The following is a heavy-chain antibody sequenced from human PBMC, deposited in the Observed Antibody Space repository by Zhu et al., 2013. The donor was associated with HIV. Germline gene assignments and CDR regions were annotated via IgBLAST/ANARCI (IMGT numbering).Heavy chain of an antibody. Sequence: QVQLVQSGTEVKKPGASVRISCKASGYTFTTYTIHWVRQAPGQRLEWMGWINAGSGGTKYSQKFQDRLTLSMDTSANTAYMELVSEDTSMYYCARGHGGMKKXVAGTFYFDSRADGT. CDR3: ARGHGGMKKXVAGTFYFDS. CDR1: GYTFTTYT. J-gene: IGHJ5*01. D-gene: IGHD6-13*01. CDR2: INAGSGGT. V-gene: IGHV1-3*01.